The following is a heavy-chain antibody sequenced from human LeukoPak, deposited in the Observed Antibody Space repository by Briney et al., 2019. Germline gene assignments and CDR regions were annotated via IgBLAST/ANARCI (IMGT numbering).Heavy chain of an antibody. D-gene: IGHD3-10*02. J-gene: IGHJ6*04. CDR1: GFSFRDRY. V-gene: IGHV3-11*06. Sequence: GGSLRLSCAATGFSFRDRYMSWIRQAPGKGMEWVAYISPNSDNIHYADSVKGRFTISRDNAKNSLYLQMNSPRAEDTAVYYCAELGITMIGGVWGKGTTVTISS. CDR2: ISPNSDNI. CDR3: AELGITMIGGV.